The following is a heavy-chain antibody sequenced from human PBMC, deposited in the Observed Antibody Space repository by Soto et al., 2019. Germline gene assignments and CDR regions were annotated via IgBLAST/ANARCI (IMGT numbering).Heavy chain of an antibody. CDR2: IFHNGNT. J-gene: IGHJ6*02. Sequence: QVQLQESGPGLVKPSGTLSLTCAVSGVSISSSNWWSWVRQPPGKGLEWIGEIFHNGNTYSNPSLTGRVTMSVDKSKNQFSLNLNSVTAADTAVYYCASRTYAMDVWGQGTTVTVSS. CDR1: GVSISSSNW. V-gene: IGHV4-4*02. CDR3: ASRTYAMDV.